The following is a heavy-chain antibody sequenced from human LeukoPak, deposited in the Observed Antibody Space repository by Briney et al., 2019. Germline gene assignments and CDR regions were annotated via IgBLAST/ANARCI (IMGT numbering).Heavy chain of an antibody. D-gene: IGHD5-12*01. J-gene: IGHJ4*02. CDR3: AREGAHYDSHFDY. V-gene: IGHV3-7*01. Sequence: GGSLRLSCAASGFTFSNNWMIWVRQAPGKGLEWVANIKEDGSAKYYVDSVKGRFTISRDNAKNSLYLQMNSLRAEDTAVYYCAREGAHYDSHFDYWGQGTLVTVSS. CDR2: IKEDGSAK. CDR1: GFTFSNNW.